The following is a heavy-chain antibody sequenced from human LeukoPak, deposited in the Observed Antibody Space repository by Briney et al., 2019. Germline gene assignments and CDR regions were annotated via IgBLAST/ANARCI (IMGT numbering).Heavy chain of an antibody. CDR3: ARSGTIGYPGKLGYCSGGSCYYFDY. CDR2: ISYDGSNN. Sequence: PGRSLRLSCAASGFIFSSHTMHWVRQAPGEVLEWVALISYDGSNNFYADSVKGRFTISRDNSKNTLYLQVNSLRAEDTAVYSCARSGTIGYPGKLGYCSGGSCYYFDYWGQGTLVTVSS. J-gene: IGHJ4*02. CDR1: GFIFSSHT. D-gene: IGHD2-15*01. V-gene: IGHV3-30*04.